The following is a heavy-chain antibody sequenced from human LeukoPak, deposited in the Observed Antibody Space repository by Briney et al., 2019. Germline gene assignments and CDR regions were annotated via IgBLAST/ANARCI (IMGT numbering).Heavy chain of an antibody. V-gene: IGHV3-7*05. Sequence: GRFLRLCCAAAGFTFGEDWMTGVRRPPGKGPEWVANIKEDESIKAYVDSVKGRFTISRDNAKNLLYLEMNSLRTEDTAVYYCARAFRFCPADYWGQGTLVTVSS. CDR2: IKEDESIK. CDR1: GFTFGEDW. CDR3: ARAFRFCPADY. J-gene: IGHJ4*02.